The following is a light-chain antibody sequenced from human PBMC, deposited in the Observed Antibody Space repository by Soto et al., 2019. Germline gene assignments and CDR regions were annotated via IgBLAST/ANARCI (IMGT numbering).Light chain of an antibody. J-gene: IGLJ2*01. CDR3: QSYDSSLSVV. V-gene: IGLV1-40*01. CDR1: SSNIGAGYD. CDR2: GNN. Sequence: QTVVAQPPSVSGAPGQRVTISCTGNSSNIGAGYDVHWYQQLPGTAPKLLIYGNNNRPSGVPDRFSGSKSGTSVSLAITGLQAEDEADYYCQSYDSSLSVVFGGGTKLTVL.